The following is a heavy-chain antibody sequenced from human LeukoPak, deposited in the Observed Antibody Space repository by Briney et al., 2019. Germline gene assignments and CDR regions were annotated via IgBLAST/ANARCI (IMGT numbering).Heavy chain of an antibody. CDR2: ISSSGSYI. J-gene: IGHJ4*02. CDR1: GFTFSSYT. V-gene: IGHV3-21*01. CDR3: ARDPSYDFWSGYYYFDY. Sequence: GGSLRLSCAASGFTFSSYTMNWVRQAPGKGLEWVSSISSSGSYINYADSVKGRFTISRDNAKNSLYLQMNSLRAEDTAVYYCARDPSYDFWSGYYYFDYWGQGTLVTVSS. D-gene: IGHD3-3*01.